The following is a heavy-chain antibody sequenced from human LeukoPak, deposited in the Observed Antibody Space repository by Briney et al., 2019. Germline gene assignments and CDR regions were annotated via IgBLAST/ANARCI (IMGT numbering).Heavy chain of an antibody. J-gene: IGHJ4*02. Sequence: GASVKVSCKASGYTFTGYYMHWVRQAPGQGLEWMGWINPNSGGTNYAQKFQGRVTMTRDTSISTAYMELSRLRSDDTAVYYCATIAVAALGVFDYWGQGTLVTVSS. D-gene: IGHD6-19*01. V-gene: IGHV1-2*02. CDR3: ATIAVAALGVFDY. CDR1: GYTFTGYY. CDR2: INPNSGGT.